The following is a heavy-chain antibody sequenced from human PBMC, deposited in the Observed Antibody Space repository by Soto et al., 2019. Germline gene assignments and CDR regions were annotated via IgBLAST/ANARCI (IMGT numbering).Heavy chain of an antibody. J-gene: IGHJ5*02. CDR1: GGSVNTGNYY. Sequence: QVQLQETGPGLVKPSETLTLTCTVSGGSVNTGNYYWSWIRQPPGKGLEWNGHSYYSGGTNYNPSLMSRVIISIDTSKKQFSLKLSSVTAADTAVYFCARDPGVGLSARWFDPWGQGAMVTVSS. CDR2: SYYSGGT. D-gene: IGHD2-8*01. V-gene: IGHV4-61*01. CDR3: ARDPGVGLSARWFDP.